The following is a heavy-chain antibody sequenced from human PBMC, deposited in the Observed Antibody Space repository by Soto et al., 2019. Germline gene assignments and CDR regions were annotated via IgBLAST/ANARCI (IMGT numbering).Heavy chain of an antibody. V-gene: IGHV3-30*18. CDR3: AKRYVDFWCGHSHDAFDI. CDR2: ISYDGSNK. J-gene: IGHJ3*02. D-gene: IGHD3-3*01. CDR1: GFTFSSYG. Sequence: QVQLVESGGGVVQPGRSLRLSCAASGFTFSSYGMHWVRQAPGKGLEWVAVISYDGSNKYYADSVKGRFTISRDNSKNTLYLQMNSLRAEDTAVYYCAKRYVDFWCGHSHDAFDIWGQGTMVTVSS.